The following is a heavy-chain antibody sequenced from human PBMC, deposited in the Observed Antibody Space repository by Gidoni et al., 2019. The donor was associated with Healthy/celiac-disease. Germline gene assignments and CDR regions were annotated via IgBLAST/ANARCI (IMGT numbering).Heavy chain of an antibody. D-gene: IGHD3-3*01. Sequence: QVQLVESGGGVVQPGRSLRLSCAASGFTFSSYGMHWVRQAPGKGLGWVAVISYDGSNKYYADSVKGRFTISRDNSKNTLYLQMNSLRAEDTAVYYCAKDYDFWIDYWGQGTLVTVSS. CDR2: ISYDGSNK. CDR1: GFTFSSYG. V-gene: IGHV3-30*18. J-gene: IGHJ4*02. CDR3: AKDYDFWIDY.